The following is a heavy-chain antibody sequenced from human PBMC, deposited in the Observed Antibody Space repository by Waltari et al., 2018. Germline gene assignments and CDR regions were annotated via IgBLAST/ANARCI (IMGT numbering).Heavy chain of an antibody. CDR2: FDPEDGET. CDR3: ATSLGRTLRTLDAFDI. J-gene: IGHJ3*02. D-gene: IGHD5-12*01. V-gene: IGHV1-24*01. CDR1: GYTLTELS. Sequence: QVQLVQSGAEVKKPGASVKVSCKVSGYTLTELSMHWVRQAPGKGLEWMGGFDPEDGETIYAQKFQGRVTMTEDTSTDTAYMELSSLRSEDTAVYYCATSLGRTLRTLDAFDIWGQGTMVTVSS.